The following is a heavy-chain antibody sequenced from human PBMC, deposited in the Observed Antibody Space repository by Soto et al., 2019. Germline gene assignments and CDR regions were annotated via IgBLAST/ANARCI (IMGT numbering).Heavy chain of an antibody. V-gene: IGHV3-30*18. Sequence: GGSLRLSCAASGFTFSSYGMHWVRQAPGKGLEWVAVISYDGSNKYYADSVKGRFTISRDNSKNTLYLQMNSLRAEDTAVYYWAKSKGTSVLRFLEWPPLRDYWGQGTLVTVSS. CDR3: AKSKGTSVLRFLEWPPLRDY. D-gene: IGHD3-3*01. J-gene: IGHJ4*02. CDR1: GFTFSSYG. CDR2: ISYDGSNK.